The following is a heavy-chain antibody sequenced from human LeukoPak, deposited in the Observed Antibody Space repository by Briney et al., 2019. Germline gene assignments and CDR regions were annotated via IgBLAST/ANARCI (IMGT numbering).Heavy chain of an antibody. CDR2: INPDSGGP. CDR1: GYTFTDYY. CDR3: AREGYCSSTSCFTTGNPRDAFDI. V-gene: IGHV1-2*02. D-gene: IGHD2-2*02. Sequence: ASVKVSCKASGYTFTDYYMHWVRQAPGQGLEWMGWINPDSGGPNYAQKFQGRVTMTRDTSISTAYMELSRLRSDDTAVYYCAREGYCSSTSCFTTGNPRDAFDIWGQGTMVTVSS. J-gene: IGHJ3*02.